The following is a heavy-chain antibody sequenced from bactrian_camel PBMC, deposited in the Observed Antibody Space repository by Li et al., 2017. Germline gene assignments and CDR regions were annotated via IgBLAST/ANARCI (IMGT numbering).Heavy chain of an antibody. J-gene: IGHJ4*01. CDR2: INSGGGIA. V-gene: IGHV3S36*01. D-gene: IGHD2*01. CDR3: VTGLTHYMY. CDR1: GFAFDNYA. Sequence: VQLVESGGDLVQPGGSLRLSCATSGFAFDNYAMSWVRQAPGKGLEWVSSINSGGGIASYPDSYGDSVKGRFTISRDTAKNTLYLQMNSLKSEDTALYYCVTGLTHYMYWGQGTQVTVS.